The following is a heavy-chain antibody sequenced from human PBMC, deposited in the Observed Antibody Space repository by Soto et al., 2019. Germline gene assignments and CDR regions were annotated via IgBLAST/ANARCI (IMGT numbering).Heavy chain of an antibody. J-gene: IGHJ6*02. V-gene: IGHV3-13*05. CDR3: ARADRDFYGVDV. Sequence: EVQLVESGGGLVQPGGSLRLSCEASGFTFRNYDMHWVRQGTGKGLEWVSGISAAGDPDYADSVEGRFTISRENAQNSLSLQMNSLRVAETAVYYCARADRDFYGVDVWGQGTTVIVSS. CDR2: ISAAGDP. CDR1: GFTFRNYD.